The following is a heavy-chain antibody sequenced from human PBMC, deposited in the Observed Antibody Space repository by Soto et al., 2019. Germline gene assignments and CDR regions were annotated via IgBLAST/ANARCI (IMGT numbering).Heavy chain of an antibody. J-gene: IGHJ5*02. Sequence: PSETLSLTCTVSCGSISSYYWSWIRQPAGKGLEWIGRIYTSGSTNYNPSLKSRVTMSVDTSKNQFSLKLSSVTAADTAVYYCAREIKLGVDFWSGYRNWFDPWGQGTPVTVSS. CDR1: CGSISSYY. D-gene: IGHD3-3*01. V-gene: IGHV4-4*07. CDR3: AREIKLGVDFWSGYRNWFDP. CDR2: IYTSGST.